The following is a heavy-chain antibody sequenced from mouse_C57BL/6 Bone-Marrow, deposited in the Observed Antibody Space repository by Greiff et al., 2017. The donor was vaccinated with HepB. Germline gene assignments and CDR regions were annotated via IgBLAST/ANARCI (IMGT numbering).Heavy chain of an antibody. Sequence: QVQLQQPGAELVMPGASVKLSCKASGYTFTSYWMHWVKQRPGQGLEWIGEIDPSDSYTNYNQKFKGKSTLTVDKSSSTAYMQLSSLTSEDSAVYYCARYSNYPYYFDYWGQGTTLTVSS. CDR2: IDPSDSYT. J-gene: IGHJ2*01. CDR1: GYTFTSYW. D-gene: IGHD2-5*01. V-gene: IGHV1-69*01. CDR3: ARYSNYPYYFDY.